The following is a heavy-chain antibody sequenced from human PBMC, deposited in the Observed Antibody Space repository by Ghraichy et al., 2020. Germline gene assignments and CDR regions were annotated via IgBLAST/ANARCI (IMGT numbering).Heavy chain of an antibody. CDR3: EINYGDYVN. D-gene: IGHD4-17*01. V-gene: IGHV4-34*01. CDR1: GGSFSGYY. J-gene: IGHJ4*02. Sequence: SETLSLTCAVYGGSFSGYYWSWIRQPPGKGLEWIGEINHSGSTNYNPSLKSRVTISVDTSKNQFSLKLSSVTAADTAVYYCEINYGDYVNWGQGTLVTVSS. CDR2: INHSGST.